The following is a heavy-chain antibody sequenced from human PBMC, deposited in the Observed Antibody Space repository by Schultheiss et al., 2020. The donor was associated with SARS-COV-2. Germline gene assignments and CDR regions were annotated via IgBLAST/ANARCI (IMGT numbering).Heavy chain of an antibody. J-gene: IGHJ4*02. CDR3: ARERDSGRYSLGYDLEY. CDR1: GYTFTSYD. V-gene: IGHV1-18*01. CDR2: ISAYNGNT. D-gene: IGHD5-18*01. Sequence: ASVKVSCKASGYTFTSYDINWVRQAPGQGLEWMGWISAYNGNTNYAQKLQGRVTMTTDTSTSTAYMELSSLRSEDTAVYYCARERDSGRYSLGYDLEYWGQGTLVTVSS.